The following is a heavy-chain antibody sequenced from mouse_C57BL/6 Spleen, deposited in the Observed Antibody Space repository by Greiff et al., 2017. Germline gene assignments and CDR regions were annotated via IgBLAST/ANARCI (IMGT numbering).Heavy chain of an antibody. Sequence: EVQGVESGGGLVQPGGSLKLSCAASGFTFSDYGMAWVRQAPRKGPEWVAFISNLAYSIYYADTVTGRFTISRENAKNTLYLEMSSLRSEDTAMYYCARPAQATGAWFAYWGQGTLVTVSA. V-gene: IGHV5-15*01. J-gene: IGHJ3*01. CDR2: ISNLAYSI. D-gene: IGHD3-2*02. CDR1: GFTFSDYG. CDR3: ARPAQATGAWFAY.